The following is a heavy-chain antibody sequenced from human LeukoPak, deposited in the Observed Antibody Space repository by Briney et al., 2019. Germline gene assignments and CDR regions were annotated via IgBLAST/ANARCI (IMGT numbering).Heavy chain of an antibody. CDR2: ISGSGGST. D-gene: IGHD3-10*01. Sequence: GGSLRLSCAASGYTFSSYAMSWVRRAPGKGLEWVSAISGSGGSTYYADSVKGRFTISRDNSKNTLYLQMNSLRAEDTAVYYCAKDIITMVRGAGFDYWGQGTLVTVSS. J-gene: IGHJ4*02. V-gene: IGHV3-23*01. CDR1: GYTFSSYA. CDR3: AKDIITMVRGAGFDY.